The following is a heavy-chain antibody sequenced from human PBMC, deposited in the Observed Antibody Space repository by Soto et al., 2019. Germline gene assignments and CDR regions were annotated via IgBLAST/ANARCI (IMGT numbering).Heavy chain of an antibody. CDR3: ARDQPYGDPAFDI. CDR2: ISSSSSYI. V-gene: IGHV3-21*01. J-gene: IGHJ3*02. CDR1: GFTFSSYS. D-gene: IGHD4-17*01. Sequence: GGSLRLSCAASGFTFSSYSMNWVRQAPGKGLEWVSSISSSSSYIYYADSVKGRFTISRDNAKNSLYVQINSLRAEDTAVYYCARDQPYGDPAFDIWGQGTMVTVSS.